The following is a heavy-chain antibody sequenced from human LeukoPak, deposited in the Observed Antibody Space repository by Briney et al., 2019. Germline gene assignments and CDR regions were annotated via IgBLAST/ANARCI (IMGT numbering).Heavy chain of an antibody. CDR3: GKVIAAAGTGYYYGMDV. CDR1: GFTFSSYE. D-gene: IGHD6-13*01. CDR2: ISSSDITI. Sequence: GGSLRLSCAASGFTFSSYEMNWVRQAPGKGLEWVSYISSSDITIYYAGSVKGRFTISRDNAKNSLYLQMNSLRAEDTAVYYCGKVIAAAGTGYYYGMDVWGQGTTVTVSS. J-gene: IGHJ6*02. V-gene: IGHV3-48*03.